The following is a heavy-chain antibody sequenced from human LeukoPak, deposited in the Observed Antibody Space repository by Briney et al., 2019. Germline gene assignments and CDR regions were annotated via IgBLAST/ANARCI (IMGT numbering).Heavy chain of an antibody. V-gene: IGHV4-30-4*01. D-gene: IGHD2-2*01. CDR2: IYYSGST. Sequence: SETLSLTCTVSGGSISSGDYYWSWIRQPPGKGLEWIGYIYYSGSTYYNPSLKSRVTISVDTSKNQFSLKLSSVTAADTAVYYCARVRNQLLSLDYWGQGTLVTVSS. CDR3: ARVRNQLLSLDY. J-gene: IGHJ4*02. CDR1: GGSISSGDYY.